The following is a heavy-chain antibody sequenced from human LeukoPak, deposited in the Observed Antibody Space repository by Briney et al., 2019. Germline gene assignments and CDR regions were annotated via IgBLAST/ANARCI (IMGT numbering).Heavy chain of an antibody. CDR2: INPSGGST. V-gene: IGHV1-46*01. Sequence: GASVKVSCKASGYTFTSYYMHWVRQAPGQGLEWMGIINPSGGSTNYAQKFQGRVTMTRDTSTSTVYMELSNLRSEDTAVYYCARDPDWLSGYYYYGMDVWGQGTTVTVSS. D-gene: IGHD3-9*01. J-gene: IGHJ6*02. CDR3: ARDPDWLSGYYYYGMDV. CDR1: GYTFTSYY.